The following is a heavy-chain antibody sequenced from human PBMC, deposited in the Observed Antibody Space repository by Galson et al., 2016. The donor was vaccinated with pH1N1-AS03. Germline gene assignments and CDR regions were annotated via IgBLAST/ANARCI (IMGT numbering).Heavy chain of an antibody. J-gene: IGHJ4*02. V-gene: IGHV3-64*01. CDR1: GFTFSSYA. D-gene: IGHD6-13*01. CDR2: ISGNGYST. Sequence: SLRLSCAASGFTFSSYAMHWVRQAPGKGLEYVSAISGNGYSTYYAHSVKGRFTISRDNSKSTLFLQMGSLRPEDRAVYYCARGPVSYSNYWFPPPDYWGQGTLVTVSS. CDR3: ARGPVSYSNYWFPPPDY.